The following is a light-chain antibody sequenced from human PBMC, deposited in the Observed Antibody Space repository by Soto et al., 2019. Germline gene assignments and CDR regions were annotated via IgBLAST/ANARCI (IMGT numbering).Light chain of an antibody. Sequence: QSVLTQPPSASGTPGQRVTISCSGRLSNIGSRYVYWYQVVPGTAPKLLIYLNDQRPSGVPERFSGSTSGTSDALVISGLRSEDEADYYCGAWDDRVSGYFFGSGTKVTVL. J-gene: IGLJ1*01. CDR1: LSNIGSRY. V-gene: IGLV1-47*01. CDR2: LND. CDR3: GAWDDRVSGYF.